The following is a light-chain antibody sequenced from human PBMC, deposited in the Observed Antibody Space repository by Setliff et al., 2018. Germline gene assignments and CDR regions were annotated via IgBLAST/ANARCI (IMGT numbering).Light chain of an antibody. CDR3: ISYAGSNKYV. J-gene: IGLJ1*01. CDR2: DVN. V-gene: IGLV2-8*01. Sequence: QSALTPPPSASGSPGQSITISCTGTSSDVGGYEYVSWYQQYPGKVPKRMLYDVNKRPSGVPDRFSGSKSGNTASLTVSGLQVEDEGDYYCISYAGSNKYVFGTGTKVTVL. CDR1: SSDVGGYEY.